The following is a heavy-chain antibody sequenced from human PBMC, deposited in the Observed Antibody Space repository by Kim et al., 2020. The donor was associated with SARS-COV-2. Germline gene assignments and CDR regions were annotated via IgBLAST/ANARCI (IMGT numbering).Heavy chain of an antibody. CDR2: ISYDGSNK. Sequence: GGSLRLSCAASGFTFSSYAMHWVRQAPGKGLEWVAVISYDGSNKYYADSVKGRFTISRDNSKNTLYLQMNSLRAEDTAVYYCARGYYDYVWGSYRPWRDAFDIWGQGTMVTVSS. CDR1: GFTFSSYA. D-gene: IGHD3-16*02. V-gene: IGHV3-30*04. J-gene: IGHJ3*02. CDR3: ARGYYDYVWGSYRPWRDAFDI.